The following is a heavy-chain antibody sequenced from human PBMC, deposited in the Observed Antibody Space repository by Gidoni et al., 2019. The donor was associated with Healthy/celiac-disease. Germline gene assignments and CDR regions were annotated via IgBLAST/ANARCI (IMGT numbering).Heavy chain of an antibody. CDR3: ARAQMHPYQLHPDAFDI. V-gene: IGHV3-48*02. J-gene: IGHJ3*02. CDR1: GFTFSSYS. CDR2: ISSSSSTI. Sequence: EVQLVESGGGLVQPGGSLRLSCAASGFTFSSYSMNWVRQAPGKGLEWVSYISSSSSTIYYADSVKGRFTISRDNAKNSLYLQMNSLRDEDTAVYYCARAQMHPYQLHPDAFDIWGQGTMVTVSS. D-gene: IGHD2-2*01.